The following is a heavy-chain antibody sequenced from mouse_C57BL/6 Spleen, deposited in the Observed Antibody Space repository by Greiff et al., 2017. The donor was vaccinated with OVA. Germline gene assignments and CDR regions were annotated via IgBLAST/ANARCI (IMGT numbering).Heavy chain of an antibody. CDR3: ARRGWDGDFDY. Sequence: DVMLVESGGGLVQPGGSLKLSCAASGFTFSDYYMYWVRQTPEQRLEWVAYISTGGGSTYYPDTVKGRFTISRDNAKNTLYLQMSRLKSEDTAMYYCARRGWDGDFDYWGQGTTLTVSS. D-gene: IGHD4-1*01. J-gene: IGHJ2*01. V-gene: IGHV5-12*01. CDR1: GFTFSDYY. CDR2: ISTGGGST.